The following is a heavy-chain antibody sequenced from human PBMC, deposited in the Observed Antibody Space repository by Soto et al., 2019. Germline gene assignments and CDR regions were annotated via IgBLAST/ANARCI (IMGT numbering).Heavy chain of an antibody. CDR1: GFTFSSYG. D-gene: IGHD4-17*01. J-gene: IGHJ4*02. V-gene: IGHV3-33*01. CDR3: ERYTTTVPESALDY. Sequence: PGGSLRLSCAASGFTFSSYGMHWVRQAPGKGLEWVAVIWYDGSNKYYADSVKGRFTISRDNSKNTLYLQMNSLRAEDTAVYYCERYTTTVPESALDYWGQGTLVTVSS. CDR2: IWYDGSNK.